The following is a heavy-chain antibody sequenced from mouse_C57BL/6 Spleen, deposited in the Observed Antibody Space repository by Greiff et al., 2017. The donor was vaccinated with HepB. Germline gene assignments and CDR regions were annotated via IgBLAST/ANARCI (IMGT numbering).Heavy chain of an antibody. CDR2: IDPSDSET. J-gene: IGHJ2*01. CDR1: GYTFTSYW. Sequence: VKLQQPGAELVRPGSSVKLSCKASGYTFTSYWMHWVKQRPIQGLEWIGNIDPSDSETHYNQKFKDKATLTVDKSSSTAYMQLSSLTSEDSAVYYCARDSNYPDYWGQGTTLTVSS. V-gene: IGHV1-52*01. D-gene: IGHD2-5*01. CDR3: ARDSNYPDY.